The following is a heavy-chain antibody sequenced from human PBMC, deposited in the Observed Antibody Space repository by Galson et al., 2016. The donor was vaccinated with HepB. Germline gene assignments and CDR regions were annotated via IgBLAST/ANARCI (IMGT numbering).Heavy chain of an antibody. Sequence: SLRLSCAASGFTFTTHGMHWVRQAPGTGLEWVAVISYDGSNKYYADSVKGRFTISRDNSKNTLYLQMNRLRADDMAVYYCAKGPTSYFYGMDVWGQGTTVTVSS. CDR3: AKGPTSYFYGMDV. J-gene: IGHJ6*02. CDR2: ISYDGSNK. CDR1: GFTFTTHG. V-gene: IGHV3-30*18.